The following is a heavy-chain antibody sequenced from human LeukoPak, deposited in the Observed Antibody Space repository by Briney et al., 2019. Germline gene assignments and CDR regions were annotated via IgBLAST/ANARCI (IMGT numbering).Heavy chain of an antibody. CDR1: GGSISSYY. CDR3: AREVQFASIDI. J-gene: IGHJ3*02. D-gene: IGHD1-1*01. CDR2: IYYSGST. Sequence: SETLSLTCTVSGGSISSYYWSWIRQPPGKGLEWIGYIYYSGSTNYNPSLKSRVTISVDTSKNQFSLKLSSVTAADTAVYYCAREVQFASIDIWGQGTMVTVSS. V-gene: IGHV4-59*01.